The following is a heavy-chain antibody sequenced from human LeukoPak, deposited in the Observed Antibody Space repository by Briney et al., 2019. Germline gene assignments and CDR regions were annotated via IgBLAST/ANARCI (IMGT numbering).Heavy chain of an antibody. D-gene: IGHD3-10*01. V-gene: IGHV3-30*02. CDR2: IRYDGSNK. CDR3: ANLGGLGELIFDY. CDR1: GFTFSSYG. J-gene: IGHJ4*02. Sequence: GGSLRLSCAASGFTFSSYGMHGVRQAPGKGLEWVAFIRYDGSNKYYADSVKGRFTISRDNSKNTLYLQMNSLRAEDTAVYHCANLGGLGELIFDYWGQGTLVTVSS.